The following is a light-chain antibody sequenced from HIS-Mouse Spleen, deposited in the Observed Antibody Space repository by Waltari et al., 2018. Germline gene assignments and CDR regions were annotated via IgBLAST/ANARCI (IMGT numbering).Light chain of an antibody. Sequence: QSVLTQPPSASGTPGQRVTLPCSGRSSNIGSNYVYWYQQLPGTAPKLHIYRNKQRPSGVPDRFSGSKSGTSASLAISGLRSEDEADYYCAAWDDSLSGRVFGGGTKLTVL. CDR2: RNK. J-gene: IGLJ3*02. V-gene: IGLV1-47*01. CDR3: AAWDDSLSGRV. CDR1: SSNIGSNY.